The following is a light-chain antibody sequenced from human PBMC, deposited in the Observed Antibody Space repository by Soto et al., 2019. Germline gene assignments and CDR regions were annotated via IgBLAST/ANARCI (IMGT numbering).Light chain of an antibody. CDR2: GAS. CDR3: QQYGSSQWT. J-gene: IGKJ1*01. V-gene: IGKV3-15*01. Sequence: EIVMTQSPATLSVSPGERATLSCRASQSVSSNLAWYQQKPGQAPRLLIYGASTRATGIPARFSGSGSGTEFTXTRSTLEYEDFAVYYCQQYGSSQWTFGQGNKVDI. CDR1: QSVSSN.